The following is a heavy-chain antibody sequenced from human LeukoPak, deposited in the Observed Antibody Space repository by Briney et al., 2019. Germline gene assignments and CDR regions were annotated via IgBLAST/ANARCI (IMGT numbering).Heavy chain of an antibody. J-gene: IGHJ4*02. V-gene: IGHV3-23*01. Sequence: LPGGSLRLSCAASGFTFSSHAMSWVRQAPGKGLEWVSVIGTGIVDTYYADSVKGRFTISRDNSKNTVYLQLNSLRAEDTAVYYRAKRVAAPGRTYYFDHWGQGTLVIVSS. CDR3: AKRVAAPGRTYYFDH. CDR2: IGTGIVDT. CDR1: GFTFSSHA. D-gene: IGHD6-13*01.